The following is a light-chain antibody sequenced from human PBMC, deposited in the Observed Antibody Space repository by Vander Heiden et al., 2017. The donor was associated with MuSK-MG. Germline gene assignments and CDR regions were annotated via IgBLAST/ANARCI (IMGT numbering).Light chain of an antibody. CDR1: QSVSASY. Sequence: EIVLTQSPGTLSLSPGERATLSCRASQSVSASYLAWYQQKPGQAPRLLIYGASSRATGIPDRFSGSGSGTDFTLTISRLEPEDFAVYYCQQDGSSPPYTFGQGTKVEI. J-gene: IGKJ2*01. V-gene: IGKV3-20*01. CDR2: GAS. CDR3: QQDGSSPPYT.